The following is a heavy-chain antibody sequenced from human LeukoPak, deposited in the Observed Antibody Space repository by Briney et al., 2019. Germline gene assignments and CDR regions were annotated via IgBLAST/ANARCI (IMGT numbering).Heavy chain of an antibody. V-gene: IGHV3-48*01. CDR2: ISSSSSTI. J-gene: IGHJ3*02. D-gene: IGHD1-26*01. CDR3: ARDPARWELLLGGVAFDI. Sequence: GGSLRLSCAASGFTFSSYSMNWVRQAPGKGLEWVSYISSSSSTIYYADSVKGRFTISRDNAKNSLYLQMNSLRAEDTAVYHCARDPARWELLLGGVAFDIWGQGTMVTVSS. CDR1: GFTFSSYS.